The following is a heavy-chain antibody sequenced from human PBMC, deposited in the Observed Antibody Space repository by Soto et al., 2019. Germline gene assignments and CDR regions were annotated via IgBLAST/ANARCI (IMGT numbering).Heavy chain of an antibody. Sequence: QVQLVESGGGVVQPGRSLRLSCAASGFTPTPYGMHWVRQAPGKGLEWVAVISYDGSNKYYADSVKGRFTISRDNSKNTLYVQMNSVRAEDTAVYYCAKPYSSSWYGWYCDLWGRGTLVTVSS. CDR2: ISYDGSNK. CDR1: GFTPTPYG. D-gene: IGHD6-13*01. V-gene: IGHV3-30*18. J-gene: IGHJ2*01. CDR3: AKPYSSSWYGWYCDL.